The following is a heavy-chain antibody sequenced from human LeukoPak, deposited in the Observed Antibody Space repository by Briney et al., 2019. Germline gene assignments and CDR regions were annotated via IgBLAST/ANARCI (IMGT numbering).Heavy chain of an antibody. CDR1: GYTFTGYY. D-gene: IGHD2-15*01. V-gene: IGHV1-2*02. CDR3: ARDIVVAATQCWFDP. Sequence: ASVKVSCKASGYTFTGYYMHWVRQAPGQGLEWMGWINPNSGGTNYAQKFQGRVTMTRDTSISTAYMELSRLRSDDTAVYYCARDIVVAATQCWFDPRGQGTLVTVSS. J-gene: IGHJ5*02. CDR2: INPNSGGT.